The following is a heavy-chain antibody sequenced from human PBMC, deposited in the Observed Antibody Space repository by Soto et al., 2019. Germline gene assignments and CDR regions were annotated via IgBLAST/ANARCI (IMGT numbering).Heavy chain of an antibody. D-gene: IGHD3-22*01. CDR1: GYTITELF. V-gene: IGHV1-24*01. CDR3: ATDLGYYYDSSGSHAFDI. Sequence: ASVKVSCKVSGYTITELFMHWVRKANGKGLEWMGGFDPEDGETIYAQKFQGRVTMTEDTSTDTAYMELSSLRSEDTAVYYCATDLGYYYDSSGSHAFDIWGQGTMVTVSS. CDR2: FDPEDGET. J-gene: IGHJ3*02.